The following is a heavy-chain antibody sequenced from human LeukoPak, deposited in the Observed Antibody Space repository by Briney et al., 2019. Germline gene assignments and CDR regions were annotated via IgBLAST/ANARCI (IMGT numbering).Heavy chain of an antibody. V-gene: IGHV1-69*05. D-gene: IGHD6-6*01. Sequence: GASVKVSCKASGGTFIIYAISWVRQAPGQGLEWMGGIIPIFGTANYAQKFQGRVTITTDESTSTAYMELSSLRSEDTAVYYCATLFFPHSSSSNYYYYYMDVWGKGTTVTVSS. CDR3: ATLFFPHSSSSNYYYYYMDV. CDR2: IIPIFGTA. J-gene: IGHJ6*03. CDR1: GGTFIIYA.